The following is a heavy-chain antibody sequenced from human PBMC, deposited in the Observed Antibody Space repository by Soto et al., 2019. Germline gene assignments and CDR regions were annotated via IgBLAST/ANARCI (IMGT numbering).Heavy chain of an antibody. D-gene: IGHD6-19*01. CDR1: GGTFSNYA. CDR2: IMPIFGRP. CDR3: ARWVKEAGSGGNYYYGRDV. J-gene: IGHJ6*02. V-gene: IGHV1-69*12. Sequence: QVQLVQSGAEVKKPGSSVKVSCKASGGTFSNYAFSWVRQAPGQGLEWLGGIMPIFGRPDYAQKFRGRVTSTAEESTTTAQMELSSLRSGDTAAYSCARWVKEAGSGGNYYYGRDVWGQGSTVTVPS.